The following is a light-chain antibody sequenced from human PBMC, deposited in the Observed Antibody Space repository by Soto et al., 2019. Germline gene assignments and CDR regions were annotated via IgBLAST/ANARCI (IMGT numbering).Light chain of an antibody. CDR1: QSVLYSSNNKNY. J-gene: IGKJ5*01. V-gene: IGKV4-1*01. CDR2: DAS. CDR3: QQYITYST. Sequence: DIVMTQSPDSLAVSLGERATINCKSSQSVLYSSNNKNYLAWYQQRPGKAPKALIYDASTLASGVPSRFNGSGSGTEFTLTISSLQPDDFATYYCQQYITYSTFGQGTRLEIK.